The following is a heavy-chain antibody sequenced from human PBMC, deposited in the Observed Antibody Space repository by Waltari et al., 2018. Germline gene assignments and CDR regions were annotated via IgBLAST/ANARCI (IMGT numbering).Heavy chain of an antibody. V-gene: IGHV4-59*02. Sequence: QVQLQESGPGLVKPSETLSLTCAVSGGSVSNYYWSWIRQPPGKGLEWIGYIYYSGTTNYNPSLESRVTISVDTSKNQFSLTLRSVTAADTAVYYCARVGGRWYFPLWGRGILVTVSS. CDR1: GGSVSNYY. J-gene: IGHJ2*01. CDR3: ARVGGRWYFPL. CDR2: IYYSGTT. D-gene: IGHD2-15*01.